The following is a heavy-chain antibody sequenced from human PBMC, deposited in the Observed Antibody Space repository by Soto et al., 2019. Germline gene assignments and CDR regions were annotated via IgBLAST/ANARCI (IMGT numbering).Heavy chain of an antibody. J-gene: IGHJ6*02. CDR3: ARGAIAAAGYYYYGMDV. CDR2: IIPIFGTA. CDR1: GGTFSSHA. Sequence: QVQLVQSGAEVKKPGSSVKVSCKASGGTFSSHAISWVRQAPVQGLEWMGGIIPIFGTANYAQKFQGRVTITADESTSTAYMELSSLRSEDTAVYYCARGAIAAAGYYYYGMDVWGQGTTVTVSS. D-gene: IGHD6-13*01. V-gene: IGHV1-69*12.